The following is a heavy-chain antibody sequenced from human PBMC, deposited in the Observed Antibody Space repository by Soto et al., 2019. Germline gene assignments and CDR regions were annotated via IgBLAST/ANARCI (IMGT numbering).Heavy chain of an antibody. Sequence: GGSLRLSCAASGFTFSDYYMSWIRQAPGKGLEWVSYISNSGSTIYYADSVKGRFTISRDNAKNSLYLQMNSLRAEATAVYYCARLGQYSSSSPNDYWGQGTLVTVSS. J-gene: IGHJ4*02. V-gene: IGHV3-11*01. CDR3: ARLGQYSSSSPNDY. CDR1: GFTFSDYY. D-gene: IGHD6-6*01. CDR2: ISNSGSTI.